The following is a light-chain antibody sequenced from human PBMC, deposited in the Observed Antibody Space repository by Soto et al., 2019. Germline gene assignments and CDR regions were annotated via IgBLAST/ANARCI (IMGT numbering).Light chain of an antibody. CDR2: GAS. CDR1: QTIRKS. CDR3: QQSFSVPYS. V-gene: IGKV1-39*01. J-gene: IGKJ2*01. Sequence: DIQMTQSPSSLSASVGDTISITCRSFQTIRKSLNWYQQRPGKAPKLLIFGASSLQNGVPPRFSGLGSGTHFTITITTPQPEDAATYYCQQSFSVPYSFGQGNRVDI.